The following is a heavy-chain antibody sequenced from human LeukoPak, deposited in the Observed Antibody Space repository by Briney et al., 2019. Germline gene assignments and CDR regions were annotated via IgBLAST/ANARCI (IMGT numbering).Heavy chain of an antibody. CDR1: GGPFSGYY. V-gene: IGHV4-34*01. CDR3: ARDRYSSSWYYFDY. J-gene: IGHJ4*02. D-gene: IGHD6-13*01. CDR2: SDHSGST. Sequence: PSETLSLTCAVYGGPFSGYYWTWIRQSPGKGLEWIGESDHSGSTNYNPSLKSRVTISVDTSKNQFSLKLSSVTAADTAVYYCARDRYSSSWYYFDYWGQGTLVTVSS.